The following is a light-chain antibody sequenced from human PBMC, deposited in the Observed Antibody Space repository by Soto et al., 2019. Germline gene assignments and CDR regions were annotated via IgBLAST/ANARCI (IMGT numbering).Light chain of an antibody. V-gene: IGKV3-20*01. J-gene: IGKJ2*01. Sequence: EIVLTQSPGTLSLSPGERATLSCRASQSVSSSYLAWYQQKPGQAPRLLLYDASSRATGIPDRVSGSGSGTDFTLTISRLEPEDFAVYYCQQSGSSPPKYTFGQGTKLEIK. CDR2: DAS. CDR3: QQSGSSPPKYT. CDR1: QSVSSSY.